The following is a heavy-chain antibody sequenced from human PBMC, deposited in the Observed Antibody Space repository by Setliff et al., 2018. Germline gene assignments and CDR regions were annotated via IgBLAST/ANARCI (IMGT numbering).Heavy chain of an antibody. D-gene: IGHD3-22*01. CDR1: AYILSSYG. V-gene: IGHV1-46*01. CDR3: ARDTRDRYDTSGHYLSLDS. Sequence: ASVKVSCKASAYILSSYGISWVRQNPGQGLEWMGIINPSGGRLSYAEKFQDRVTMTRDTSTNTVYMDLSSLRSEDTAVFYCARDTRDRYDTSGHYLSLDSWGQGTLVTVSS. CDR2: INPSGGRL. J-gene: IGHJ4*02.